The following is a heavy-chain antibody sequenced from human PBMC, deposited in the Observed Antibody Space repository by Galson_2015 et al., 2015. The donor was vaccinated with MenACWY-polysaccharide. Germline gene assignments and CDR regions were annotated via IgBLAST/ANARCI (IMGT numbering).Heavy chain of an antibody. CDR2: IDWDGDK. V-gene: IGHV2-70*04. J-gene: IGHJ4*02. D-gene: IGHD5-24*01. CDR1: GFSLTTSGMR. CDR3: ARSRDGSNFDY. Sequence: PALVKPTQTLTLTCTFSGFSLTTSGMRANWIRQPPGKALEWLARIDWDGDKFYSTSLKTRLTISKDTSKNQVVLTMTNMDPVDTATHYCARSRDGSNFDYWGQGTLVTVSS.